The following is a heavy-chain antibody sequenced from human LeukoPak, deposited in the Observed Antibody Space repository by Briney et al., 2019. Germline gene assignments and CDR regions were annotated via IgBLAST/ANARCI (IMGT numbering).Heavy chain of an antibody. CDR1: GFTFSSYE. CDR2: ISSSGSTI. V-gene: IGHV3-48*03. Sequence: GGSLRLSCAASGFTFSSYEMNWVRQAPGKGLEWVSYISSSGSTIYYADSVKGRFTISRDNAKNSLYLQMNSLRAEDMALYYCAKGYGSYLGFDIWGQGTMVTVSS. D-gene: IGHD1-26*01. CDR3: AKGYGSYLGFDI. J-gene: IGHJ3*02.